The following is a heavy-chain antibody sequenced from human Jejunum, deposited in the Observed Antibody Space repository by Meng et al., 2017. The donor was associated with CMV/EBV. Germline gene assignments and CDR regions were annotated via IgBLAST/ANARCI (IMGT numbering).Heavy chain of an antibody. D-gene: IGHD3-16*01. CDR3: AGGGPALFSPFDP. CDR1: GFSFTKYH. V-gene: IGHV3-23*01. CDR2: ISASGFST. J-gene: IGHJ5*02. Sequence: SGFSFTKYHLSWVRQAPGMGLEWVSGISASGFSTYDADSVKGRFTISRDNSKNTLYLQMKSLRVEDTAVYYCAGGGPALFSPFDPWGQGTLVTVSS.